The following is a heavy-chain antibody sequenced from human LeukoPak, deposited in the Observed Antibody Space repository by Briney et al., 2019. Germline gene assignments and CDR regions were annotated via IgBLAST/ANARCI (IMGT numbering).Heavy chain of an antibody. V-gene: IGHV3-21*01. D-gene: IGHD5-12*01. Sequence: GGSLRLSCAASGFTFSSYSMNWVRQAPGKGLEWVSSISSSSSYIYYADSVKGRFTISRDNAKNSLYLQMNSLRAEDTAVYYCAREYAIVAYYYYYYYMDVWGKGNTVTVSS. CDR2: ISSSSSYI. CDR1: GFTFSSYS. CDR3: AREYAIVAYYYYYYYMDV. J-gene: IGHJ6*03.